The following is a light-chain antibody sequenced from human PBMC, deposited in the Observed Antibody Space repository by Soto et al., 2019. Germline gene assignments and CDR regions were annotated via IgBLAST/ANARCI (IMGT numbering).Light chain of an antibody. CDR2: WAS. J-gene: IGKJ2*01. CDR1: RNLLYNDKNY. Sequence: DIVMTQAQDSLAASLGAIVTFNCKSSRNLLYNDKNYVAWYQQRPVQAPTLLIYWASTQGSKVPFRVSGSRSVTDFRLTIRSPQAADSAVYYSQQFYTTPRSFGQSTRVEF. V-gene: IGKV4-1*01. CDR3: QQFYTTPRS.